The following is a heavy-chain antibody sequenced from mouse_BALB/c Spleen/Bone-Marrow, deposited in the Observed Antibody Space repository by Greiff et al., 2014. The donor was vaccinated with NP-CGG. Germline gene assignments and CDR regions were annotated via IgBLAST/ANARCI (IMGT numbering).Heavy chain of an antibody. Sequence: VQLVESGAELVRPGASVKLPCTTSGYIFTSYWIHWVKQRSGQGLEWIARIYPGTGTTFYNEKFKGKATLTADQSSSTAYLQLSSLKSEDSAVYFCAREYGNYNYALDYWGQGTSVTVSS. CDR1: GYIFTSYW. J-gene: IGHJ4*01. CDR2: IYPGTGTT. D-gene: IGHD2-10*02. V-gene: IGHV1S132*01. CDR3: AREYGNYNYALDY.